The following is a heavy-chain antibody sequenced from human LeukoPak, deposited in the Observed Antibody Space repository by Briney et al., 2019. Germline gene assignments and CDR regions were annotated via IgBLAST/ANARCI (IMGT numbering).Heavy chain of an antibody. V-gene: IGHV3-23*01. CDR2: IIGGGRDT. CDR1: GFTFSSYA. J-gene: IGHJ4*02. Sequence: GASLRLSCAASGFTFSSYAMNWVRQAPGKRLEWVSSIIGGGRDTYYAESVRGRFTISRDNSKNTLYLQMNSLRAEDTAVYYCAKSNSDYRIGSVSSDYWGQGTLVAVSS. CDR3: AKSNSDYRIGSVSSDY. D-gene: IGHD3-16*01.